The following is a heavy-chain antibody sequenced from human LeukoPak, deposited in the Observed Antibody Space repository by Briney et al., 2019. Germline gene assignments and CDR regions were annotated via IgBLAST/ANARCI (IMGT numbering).Heavy chain of an antibody. D-gene: IGHD3-10*02. Sequence: GGSLRLSCAPSGFTFTNYAMNWVRQAPGKGLEWVSAVTGPGDTTYYADSVKGRFFMSREDSKTTVYLQMNSLRVEDTAIYYCASRQGLGWHYVNWGQGTLVTVSS. CDR1: GFTFTNYA. V-gene: IGHV3-23*01. CDR3: ASRQGLGWHYVN. J-gene: IGHJ4*02. CDR2: VTGPGDTT.